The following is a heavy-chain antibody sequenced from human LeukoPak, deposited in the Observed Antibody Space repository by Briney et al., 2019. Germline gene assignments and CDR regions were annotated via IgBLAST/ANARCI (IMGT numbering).Heavy chain of an antibody. D-gene: IGHD2-15*01. J-gene: IGHJ4*02. Sequence: GGSLRLSCAASGFTFTSFSMNWVRQAPGKGLEWVSFISSSSNDIYYGDSVKGRFTISRDNAKNSLYLQMNSLRADDTAVYYCARDRLRYCSGGNCYSDWDYWAQGTLVTVSS. CDR1: GFTFTSFS. CDR2: ISSSSNDI. CDR3: ARDRLRYCSGGNCYSDWDY. V-gene: IGHV3-21*01.